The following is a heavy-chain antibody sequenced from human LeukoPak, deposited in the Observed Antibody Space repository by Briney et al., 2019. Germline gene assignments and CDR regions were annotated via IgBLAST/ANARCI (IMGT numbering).Heavy chain of an antibody. CDR3: AKCDGDFGYSYFGMDV. J-gene: IGHJ6*02. CDR2: ITGTGGST. D-gene: IGHD3-3*01. Sequence: GGSLRLSCAASGVTFRSYAMTWVRQAPGQGLEWVSGITGTGGSTHYADSVKGRFTISRDNSKNTLYLQMNSLRAEDTAVYYCAKCDGDFGYSYFGMDVWGQGTTVTVSS. V-gene: IGHV3-23*01. CDR1: GVTFRSYA.